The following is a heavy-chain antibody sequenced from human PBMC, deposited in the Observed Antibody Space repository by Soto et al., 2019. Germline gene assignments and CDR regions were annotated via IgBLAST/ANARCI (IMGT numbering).Heavy chain of an antibody. V-gene: IGHV3-48*02. CDR3: AREKIGDYAAWYYFDY. CDR2: ISSSSSTI. Sequence: GGSLRLSCAASGFTFSSYSMNWVRQAPGKGLEWVSYISSSSSTIYYADSVKGRFTISRDNAKNSLYLQMNSLRDEDTAVYYSAREKIGDYAAWYYFDYWGQGTLVTVSS. D-gene: IGHD4-17*01. CDR1: GFTFSSYS. J-gene: IGHJ4*02.